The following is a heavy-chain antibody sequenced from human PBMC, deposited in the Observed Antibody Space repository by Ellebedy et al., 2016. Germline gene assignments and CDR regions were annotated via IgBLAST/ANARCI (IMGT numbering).Heavy chain of an antibody. Sequence: GGSLRLXXVGSGFTFSSRWMHWVRQAPGKGLVWVSRISSDGSITNYADSVKGRFSISRNIPNNTLYLHMDSLKSEDSAVYYCASGFEYGGLSPFQDWGQGTLVTVSS. J-gene: IGHJ4*02. CDR1: GFTFSSRW. D-gene: IGHD4-23*01. CDR3: ASGFEYGGLSPFQD. CDR2: ISSDGSIT. V-gene: IGHV3-74*01.